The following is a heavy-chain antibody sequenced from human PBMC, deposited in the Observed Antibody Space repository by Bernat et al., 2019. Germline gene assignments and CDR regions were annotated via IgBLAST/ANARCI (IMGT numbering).Heavy chain of an antibody. CDR3: ARGGSAMVHGTRYFDD. V-gene: IGHV3-23*01. Sequence: EVQLLESGGGLVQPGASLTFSCAASGFTFSSHGMSWVRQAPGKGLEWVSIISSDGGTTHYADSVKGRFTISRDNAKNTLYLQMNSARAEDTAVYYCARGGSAMVHGTRYFDDWGQGILVTVSA. J-gene: IGHJ4*02. CDR2: ISSDGGTT. CDR1: GFTFSSHG. D-gene: IGHD5-18*01.